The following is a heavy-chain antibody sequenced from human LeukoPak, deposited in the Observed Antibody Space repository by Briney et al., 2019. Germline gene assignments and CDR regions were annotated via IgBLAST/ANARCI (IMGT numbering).Heavy chain of an antibody. V-gene: IGHV1-8*01. CDR2: MNPNSGNT. D-gene: IGHD3-10*01. CDR1: GYTFTSYD. J-gene: IGHJ5*02. Sequence: ASVKVSCKASGYTFTSYDINWVRQATGQGLEWMGWMNPNSGNTGYAQKFQGRVTMTRNTSISTAYMELSSLRPEDTAVYYCARGFPDGSGRTLFDPWGQGTLVTVSS. CDR3: ARGFPDGSGRTLFDP.